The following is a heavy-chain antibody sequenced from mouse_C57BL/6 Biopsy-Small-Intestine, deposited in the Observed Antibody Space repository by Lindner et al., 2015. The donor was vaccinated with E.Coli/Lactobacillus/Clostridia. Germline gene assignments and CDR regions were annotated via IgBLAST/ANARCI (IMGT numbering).Heavy chain of an antibody. J-gene: IGHJ2*01. V-gene: IGHV1-18*01. CDR3: ARDSEITYGYPTYDY. CDR2: INPKNGDT. CDR1: GYTLTDYH. Sequence: SVKVSCKAFGYTLTDYHLHWVRQAPGQGPEWMGYINPKNGDTNYVQKFQGRLALTRDTSINTAYMDLSSLTSDDTAIYYCARDSEITYGYPTYDYWGQGAVVTVS. D-gene: IGHD1-2*01.